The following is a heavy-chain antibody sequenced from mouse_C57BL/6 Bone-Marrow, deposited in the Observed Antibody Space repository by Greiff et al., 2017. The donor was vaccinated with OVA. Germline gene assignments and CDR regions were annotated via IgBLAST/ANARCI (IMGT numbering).Heavy chain of an antibody. V-gene: IGHV1-19*01. CDR2: ISPYNGGT. CDR1: GYTFTDYY. CDR3: AREAPDY. Sequence: VQLQQSGPVLVKPGASVKMSCTASGYTFTDYYMNWVKQTHEKSLGWIGVISPYNGGTSYTQKFKGKATLTVAKSSSTADMELNSLTSRDSAVYYFAREAPDYWGQGTTLTVSS. J-gene: IGHJ2*01.